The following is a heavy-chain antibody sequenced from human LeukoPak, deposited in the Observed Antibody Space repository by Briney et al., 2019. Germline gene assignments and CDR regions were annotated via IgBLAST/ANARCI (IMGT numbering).Heavy chain of an antibody. CDR2: INPNSGDT. CDR3: ATWELPRRADFDY. D-gene: IGHD1-26*01. Sequence: ASVKVSFKASGYTFTGYYIHWVRQAPGQGLEWMGWINPNSGDTNYVRKFQGRVTMTRDTSITTAYMELSRLISDDTAVYYCATWELPRRADFDYWGQGTLVTVSS. J-gene: IGHJ4*02. CDR1: GYTFTGYY. V-gene: IGHV1-2*02.